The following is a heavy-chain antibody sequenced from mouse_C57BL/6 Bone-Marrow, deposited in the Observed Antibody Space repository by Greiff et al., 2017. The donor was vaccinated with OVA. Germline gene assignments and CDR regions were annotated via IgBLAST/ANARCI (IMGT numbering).Heavy chain of an antibody. CDR2: INPNNGGT. Sequence: EVQLQESGPELVKPGASVKMSCKASGYTFTDYNMHWVKQSHGKSLEWIGYINPNNGGTSYNQKFKGKATLTVNKSSSTAYMELRSLTSEDSAVYYCAGVYYGKRYYAMDYWGQGTSVTVSS. CDR3: AGVYYGKRYYAMDY. V-gene: IGHV1-22*01. CDR1: GYTFTDYN. J-gene: IGHJ4*01. D-gene: IGHD2-1*01.